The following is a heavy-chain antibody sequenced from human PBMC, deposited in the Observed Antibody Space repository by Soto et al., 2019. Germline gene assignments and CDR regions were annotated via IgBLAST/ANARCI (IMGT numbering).Heavy chain of an antibody. CDR1: GGTFSSYA. D-gene: IGHD3-3*01. CDR2: IIPIFGTA. J-gene: IGHJ5*02. Sequence: ASVKVSCKASGGTFSSYAISWVRQAPGQGLEWMGGIIPIFGTANYAQKFQGRVTITADESTSTAYMELSSLRSEDTAVYYCARGDFWSGDTHNWFGPWGQGTLVTVSS. CDR3: ARGDFWSGDTHNWFGP. V-gene: IGHV1-69*13.